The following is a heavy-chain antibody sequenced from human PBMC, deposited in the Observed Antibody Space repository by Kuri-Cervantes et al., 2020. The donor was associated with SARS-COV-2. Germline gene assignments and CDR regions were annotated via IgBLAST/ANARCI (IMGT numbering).Heavy chain of an antibody. J-gene: IGHJ4*02. Sequence: SVKVSCKASGGTFSSYAISWVRQAPGQGLEWMGGIIPIFGTANYAQKFQGRVTITTDESTSTAYMELSSLRSEDTAVYYCAKDRVYCSGGSCPLYYWGQGTLVTVSS. CDR3: AKDRVYCSGGSCPLYY. CDR1: GGTFSSYA. D-gene: IGHD2-15*01. V-gene: IGHV1-69*05. CDR2: IIPIFGTA.